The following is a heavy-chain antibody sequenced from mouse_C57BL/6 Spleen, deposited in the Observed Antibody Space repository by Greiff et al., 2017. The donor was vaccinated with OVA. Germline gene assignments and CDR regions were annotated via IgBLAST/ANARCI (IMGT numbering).Heavy chain of an antibody. CDR3: ASGALAYGNYRYFDV. CDR2: INPNNGGT. CDR1: GYTFTDYY. J-gene: IGHJ1*03. Sequence: VQLQQSGPVLVKPGASVKMSCKASGYTFTDYYMNWVKQSHGKSLEWIGVINPNNGGTSYNQKFKGKATLTVDKSSSTAYMELIVLTSEDSAVYYCASGALAYGNYRYFDVWGTGTTVTVSS. V-gene: IGHV1-19*01. D-gene: IGHD2-1*01.